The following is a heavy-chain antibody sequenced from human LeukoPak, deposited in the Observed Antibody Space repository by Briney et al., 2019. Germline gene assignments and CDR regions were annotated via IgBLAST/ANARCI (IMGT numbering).Heavy chain of an antibody. V-gene: IGHV1-46*01. CDR1: GYTFASYY. Sequence: VASVRVSCKASGYTFASYYMHWVRQAPGQGLEWMGIINLSGGSTSYAQKFQGRVTMTRDMSTSTVYMELSSLRSEDTAVYCCAGEGIAAAEQGDYFDYWGQGTLVTVSS. D-gene: IGHD6-13*01. J-gene: IGHJ4*02. CDR2: INLSGGST. CDR3: AGEGIAAAEQGDYFDY.